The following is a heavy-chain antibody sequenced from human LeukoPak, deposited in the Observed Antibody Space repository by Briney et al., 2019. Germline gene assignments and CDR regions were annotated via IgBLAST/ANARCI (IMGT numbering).Heavy chain of an antibody. J-gene: IGHJ4*02. CDR2: IIPILGIA. V-gene: IGHV1-69*02. Sequence: SVKVSCKASGYAFTDYYMHWVRQAPGQGLEWMGRIIPILGIANYAQKFQGRVTITADKSTSTAYMELSSLRSEDTAVYYCARNVRARAPRNFDYWGQGTLVTVSS. CDR3: ARNVRARAPRNFDY. CDR1: GYAFTDYY.